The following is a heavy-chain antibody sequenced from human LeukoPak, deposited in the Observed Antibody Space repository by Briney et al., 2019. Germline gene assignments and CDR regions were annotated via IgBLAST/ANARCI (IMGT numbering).Heavy chain of an antibody. Sequence: SETLSLTCTVSGGSISGQYWSWIRQPPGKALEWIGFVSYSGSTNYNPSLNGRVTISLDTSKNQFSLRLNSVTAADTAVYYCARGGASSRYFDYWGQGTLVTVSS. D-gene: IGHD1-26*01. CDR3: ARGGASSRYFDY. CDR1: GGSISGQY. J-gene: IGHJ4*02. V-gene: IGHV4-59*11. CDR2: VSYSGST.